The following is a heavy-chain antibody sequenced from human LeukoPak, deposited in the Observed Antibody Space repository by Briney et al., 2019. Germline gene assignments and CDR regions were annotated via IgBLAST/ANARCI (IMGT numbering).Heavy chain of an antibody. J-gene: IGHJ4*02. CDR3: AKETGRWELE. CDR1: GFTFSSYS. CDR2: ISSGANYI. Sequence: GGSLRLSCAASGFTFSSYSMNWVRQAPGKGLEWVSSISSGANYIYYADSVKGRFTISRDNAKNSLFLQMNSLRAEDTAVYYCAKETGRWELEWGQGTLVTVSS. D-gene: IGHD1-26*01. V-gene: IGHV3-21*01.